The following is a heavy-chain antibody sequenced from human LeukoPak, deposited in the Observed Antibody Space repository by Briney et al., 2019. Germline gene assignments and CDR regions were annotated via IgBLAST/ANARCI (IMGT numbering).Heavy chain of an antibody. CDR2: ITWNGEST. Sequence: PGGSLRLSCAASGFYFGDYGMSWVRQVPGKGLEWVAGITWNGESTSYAESVKGRFTISRDNTRNFLYLQMNSLGADDTAVYYCARDWRSGFSIDFWGQGTLVTVSS. J-gene: IGHJ4*02. D-gene: IGHD3-22*01. CDR1: GFYFGDYG. CDR3: ARDWRSGFSIDF. V-gene: IGHV3-20*04.